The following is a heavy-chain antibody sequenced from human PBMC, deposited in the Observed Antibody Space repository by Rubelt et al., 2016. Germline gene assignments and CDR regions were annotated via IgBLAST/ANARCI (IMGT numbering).Heavy chain of an antibody. CDR1: GFTFSIYA. D-gene: IGHD1-26*01. V-gene: IGHV3-30*04. J-gene: IGHJ4*02. CDR2: ISSEQNNK. CDR3: ARISGSYANDFDY. Sequence: VQLVESGGGGVVQPGTSLRLSCAASGFTFSIYALHWVRQAPGKGLEWVGVISSEQNNKYYADSVKGRFTISRDNSKNTAYLQMNSLRVEDTAVYYCARISGSYANDFDYWGQGTLVTVSS.